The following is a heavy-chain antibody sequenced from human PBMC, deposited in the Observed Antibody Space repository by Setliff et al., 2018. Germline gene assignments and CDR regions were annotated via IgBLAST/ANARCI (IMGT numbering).Heavy chain of an antibody. CDR3: ARLVRYCSTTTCQRASGDEY. J-gene: IGHJ4*02. CDR2: LNPYNGNT. Sequence: ASVKVSCKASGFTFTDSIVNWVRQAPGQGLEWVGWLNPYNGNTYSAQKFQGRVTLTTDTSTTTAYMELRGLTSGDTAIYYCARLVRYCSTTTCQRASGDEYLGQGTLVTVSS. D-gene: IGHD2-8*01. CDR1: GFTFTDSI. V-gene: IGHV1-18*01.